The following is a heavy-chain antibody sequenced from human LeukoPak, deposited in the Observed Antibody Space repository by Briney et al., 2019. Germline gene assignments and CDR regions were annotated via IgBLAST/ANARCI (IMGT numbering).Heavy chain of an antibody. CDR2: IGSSGATI. Sequence: PGGSLRLSCAASGYSFSDCAMSWVRQAPGRGLEWVSGIGSSGATIFYADSVKGRYTISRDNSKNTVYLEMNNLRAEDTAIYYCAKVAVGPLSRPTHVALYYGMDVWGQGTTVTVSS. J-gene: IGHJ6*02. CDR1: GYSFSDCA. D-gene: IGHD2-8*01. V-gene: IGHV3-23*01. CDR3: AKVAVGPLSRPTHVALYYGMDV.